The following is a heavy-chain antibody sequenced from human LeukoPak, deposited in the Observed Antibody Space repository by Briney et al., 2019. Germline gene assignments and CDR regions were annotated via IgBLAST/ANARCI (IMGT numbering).Heavy chain of an antibody. J-gene: IGHJ6*03. D-gene: IGHD5-24*01. CDR3: ARLAQLPPYYYAYYMDV. CDR1: GYSFTNCG. CDR2: MNPNSGNT. V-gene: IGHV1-8*02. Sequence: AAVKVYCKASGYSFTNCGFWWVRQPPGQGLEWMGWMNPNSGNTGYAQKLQGRVTMTRNTSISTAYMEVSSPRSEDTAVYYCARLAQLPPYYYAYYMDVWGKGTTVTICS.